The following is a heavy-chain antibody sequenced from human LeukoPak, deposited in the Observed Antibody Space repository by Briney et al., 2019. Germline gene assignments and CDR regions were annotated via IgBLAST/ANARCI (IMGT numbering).Heavy chain of an antibody. CDR1: GASYNAYY. V-gene: IGHV4-34*01. CDR3: AVGITILGVAASFDS. CDR2: IDHRGTA. Sequence: SETMSLTCAVYGASYNAYYWSWIRQPPGKGLEWIGDIDHRGTATYSPSLKSRLSISADASKNQFSLKLSSVTDADTAVYYCAVGITILGVAASFDSWGQGNLVIVSS. D-gene: IGHD3-3*01. J-gene: IGHJ4*02.